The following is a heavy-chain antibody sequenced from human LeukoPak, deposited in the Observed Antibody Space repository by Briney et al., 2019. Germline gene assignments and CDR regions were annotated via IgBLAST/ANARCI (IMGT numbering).Heavy chain of an antibody. Sequence: SETLSLTCTVSGGSISTYYWSWIRQPPGKGLEWIGYIFYSGSTYYNPSLKSRVTISVDTSKNQFSLKLSSVTAADTAVYYCARELRAARPYYYYYMDVWGKGTTVTVSS. J-gene: IGHJ6*03. CDR2: IFYSGST. V-gene: IGHV4-59*12. D-gene: IGHD6-6*01. CDR1: GGSISTYY. CDR3: ARELRAARPYYYYYMDV.